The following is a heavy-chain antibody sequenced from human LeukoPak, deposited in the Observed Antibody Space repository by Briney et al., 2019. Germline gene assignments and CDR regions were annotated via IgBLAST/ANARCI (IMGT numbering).Heavy chain of an antibody. D-gene: IGHD5/OR15-5a*01. Sequence: SETLSLTCTVSDYSISSGYGYYWGWIRQPPGKGLEWIGNSYHSGITYYNHFNSSLKSRVTISMDTSKNQFSLRRTSVTAAAKAVYFCATLVSTRYYFDYWGQGTLVTVSS. CDR3: ATLVSTRYYFDY. V-gene: IGHV4-38-2*02. J-gene: IGHJ4*02. CDR2: SYHSGIT. CDR1: DYSISSGYGYY.